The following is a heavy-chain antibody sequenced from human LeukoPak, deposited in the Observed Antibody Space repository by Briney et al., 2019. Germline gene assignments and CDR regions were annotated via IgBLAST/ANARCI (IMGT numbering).Heavy chain of an antibody. V-gene: IGHV3-53*01. J-gene: IGHJ5*02. CDR1: GFTFSTYY. CDR3: VRGSSGTVVRGVAWAWFDP. Sequence: GGSPRLSCAASGFTFSTYYMAWVRQAPGKGLEWVSVIYSGSNTYYADSVRGRFTISRDNAKDSLCLQMNSLRAEDTAVYYCVRGSSGTVVRGVAWAWFDPWGQGTLVTVSS. D-gene: IGHD3-10*01. CDR2: IYSGSNT.